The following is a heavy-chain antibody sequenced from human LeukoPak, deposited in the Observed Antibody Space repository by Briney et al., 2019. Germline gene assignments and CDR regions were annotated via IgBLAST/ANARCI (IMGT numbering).Heavy chain of an antibody. V-gene: IGHV4-59*12. J-gene: IGHJ5*02. CDR3: ARVSGRYFDWLLSVDWFDP. Sequence: SETLSLTCTVSGDSMNEYYWSWVRQPPGKGLELIGYVFYTGRTNYRPSLKNRVTISLDTSKNQFSLKLSSVTAADTAVYYCARVSGRYFDWLLSVDWFDPWGQGTLVTVFS. D-gene: IGHD3-9*01. CDR1: GDSMNEYY. CDR2: VFYTGRT.